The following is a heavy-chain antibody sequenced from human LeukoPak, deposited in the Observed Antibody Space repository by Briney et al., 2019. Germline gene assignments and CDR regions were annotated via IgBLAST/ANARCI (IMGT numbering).Heavy chain of an antibody. CDR2: INSDGSST. V-gene: IGHV3-74*01. CDR3: ARDQYYVWGSYRYSRPFDY. J-gene: IGHJ4*02. D-gene: IGHD3-16*02. CDR1: GSTFSSYW. Sequence: GGSLRLSCAASGSTFSSYWMHWVRQAPGKGLVWVSRINSDGSSTSYADSVKGRFTISRDNAKITLYLQMNSLRAEDTAVYYCARDQYYVWGSYRYSRPFDYWGQGTLVTVSS.